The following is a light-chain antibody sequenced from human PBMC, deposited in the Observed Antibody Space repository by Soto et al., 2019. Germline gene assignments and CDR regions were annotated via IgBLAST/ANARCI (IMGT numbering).Light chain of an antibody. CDR3: SSYTTTNPLYV. J-gene: IGLJ1*01. Sequence: QSVLTQPASVSGSPGQSITIPCTGTNSDVGGYNYVSWYQHHPGKAPKLMIYEVFNRPSGVSSRFSGSKSGSTASLTISGLQAEDEDDYYCSSYTTTNPLYVFGTGTKLTVL. CDR1: NSDVGGYNY. CDR2: EVF. V-gene: IGLV2-14*01.